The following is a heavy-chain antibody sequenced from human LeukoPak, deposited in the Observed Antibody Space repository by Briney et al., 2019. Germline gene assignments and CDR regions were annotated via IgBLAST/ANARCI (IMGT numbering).Heavy chain of an antibody. J-gene: IGHJ3*02. CDR2: INHSGST. CDR1: GGSFSGYY. V-gene: IGHV4-34*01. CDR3: ARGLDAFDI. Sequence: SETLSLTCAVYGGSFSGYYWSWIRQPPGKGLEWIGEINHSGSTNYDPSLKSRVTISVDTSKNQFSLKLSSVTAADTAVYYCARGLDAFDIWGQGTMVTVSS.